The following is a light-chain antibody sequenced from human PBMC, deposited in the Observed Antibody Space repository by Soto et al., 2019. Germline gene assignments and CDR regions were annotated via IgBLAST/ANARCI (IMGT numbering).Light chain of an antibody. CDR2: GAS. V-gene: IGKV3-15*01. Sequence: IVMAQSPATLSVSPGERATLSCRASQSVSSNLAWYQQKPGQAPRLLIYGASTRATGIPARFSGSGSGTEFTLTISSLQSEDFAVYYCQTYNNWPRTFGQVTKVDIK. CDR3: QTYNNWPRT. CDR1: QSVSSN. J-gene: IGKJ1*01.